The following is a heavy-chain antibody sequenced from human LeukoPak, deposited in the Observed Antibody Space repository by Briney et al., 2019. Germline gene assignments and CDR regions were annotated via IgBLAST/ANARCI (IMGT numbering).Heavy chain of an antibody. D-gene: IGHD1-26*01. CDR3: ARERVNRSGSQFGY. Sequence: SETLSLTCTVSGGSISSYYWSWIRQPPRKGLEWIGYIYYSGSTNYNPSLKSRVTISVDTSKNQFSLKLSSVTAADTAVYYCARERVNRSGSQFGYWGQGTLVTVSS. V-gene: IGHV4-59*01. J-gene: IGHJ4*02. CDR1: GGSISSYY. CDR2: IYYSGST.